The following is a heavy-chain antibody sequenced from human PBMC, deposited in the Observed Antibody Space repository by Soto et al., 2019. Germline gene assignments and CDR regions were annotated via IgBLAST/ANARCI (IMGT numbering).Heavy chain of an antibody. J-gene: IGHJ4*02. CDR1: GFTFSSYA. CDR3: ARVTYYDFWSGPEAFDY. V-gene: IGHV3-30-3*01. Sequence: GGSLRLSCAASGFTFSSYAMHWVRQAPGKGLEWVAVISYDGSNKYYADSVKGRFTISRDNSKNTLYLQMNSLRAEDTAVYYCARVTYYDFWSGPEAFDYWGQATLVTVSS. CDR2: ISYDGSNK. D-gene: IGHD3-3*01.